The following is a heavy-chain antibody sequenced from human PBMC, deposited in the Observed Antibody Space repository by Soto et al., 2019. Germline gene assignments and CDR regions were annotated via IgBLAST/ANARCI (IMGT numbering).Heavy chain of an antibody. J-gene: IGHJ5*02. CDR1: GYSISSGYY. CDR2: IYHSGST. CDR3: ARDDNWFDP. Sequence: SETLSLTCAVSGYSISSGYYWAWIRQPPGKGLEWIGSIYHSGSTSYNPSPKNRVTISIDTSKNQFSLKLTSVTAADTAVYYCARDDNWFDPWGQGTLVTVSS. V-gene: IGHV4-38-2*02.